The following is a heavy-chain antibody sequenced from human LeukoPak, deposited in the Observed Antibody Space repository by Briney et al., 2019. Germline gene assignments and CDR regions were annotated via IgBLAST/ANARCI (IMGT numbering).Heavy chain of an antibody. J-gene: IGHJ4*02. CDR2: IIPILGIA. D-gene: IGHD6-13*01. V-gene: IGHV1-69*04. Sequence: SVKVSCKASGGTFSSYAISWVRQAPGQGLEWMGRIIPILGIANYAQKFQGKVTITADKSTSTAYMELSSLRSEDTAVYYCARAEGGSSWSFGCWGQGTLVTVSS. CDR1: GGTFSSYA. CDR3: ARAEGGSSWSFGC.